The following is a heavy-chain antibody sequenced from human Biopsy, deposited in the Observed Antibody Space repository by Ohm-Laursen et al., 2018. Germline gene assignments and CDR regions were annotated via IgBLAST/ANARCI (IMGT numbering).Heavy chain of an antibody. Sequence: SSVKVSCKAPTGTFNSYGIIWVRQAPGQGLEWLGYINCKTGATNYAQKFQGTVTMTRDTSISTAYLALGSLRSADTAIYYCARDPLNGHKHFDYWGQGSLVIVSS. D-gene: IGHD2-8*01. CDR3: ARDPLNGHKHFDY. V-gene: IGHV1-2*02. CDR1: TGTFNSYG. CDR2: INCKTGAT. J-gene: IGHJ4*02.